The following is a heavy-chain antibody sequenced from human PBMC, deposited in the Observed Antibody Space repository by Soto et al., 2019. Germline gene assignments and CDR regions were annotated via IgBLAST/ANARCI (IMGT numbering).Heavy chain of an antibody. CDR3: ASLKSSSSGWYVDYYYYGMDV. V-gene: IGHV4-39*01. CDR1: GGSISSSSYY. Sequence: PSETLSLTCTVSGGSISSSSYYWGWIRQPPGKGLEWIGSIYYGGSTYYNPSLKSRVTISVDTSKNQFSLKLSSVTAADTAVYYCASLKSSSSGWYVDYYYYGMDVWGQGTTVTVSS. CDR2: IYYGGST. D-gene: IGHD6-19*01. J-gene: IGHJ6*02.